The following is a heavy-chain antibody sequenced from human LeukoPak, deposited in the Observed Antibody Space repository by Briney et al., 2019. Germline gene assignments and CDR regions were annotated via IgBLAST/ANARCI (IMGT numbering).Heavy chain of an antibody. J-gene: IGHJ4*02. CDR2: IYYSGNT. CDR3: ARAVPYSSGWYLLDY. Sequence: SQTLSLTCTVSGGSISSGGYYWSWIRQHPGKGLEWIGCIYYSGNTNYNPSLKSRVTISVDTSKNQFSLKLSSVTPADTAVYYCARAVPYSSGWYLLDYWGQGTLVTVSS. CDR1: GGSISSGGYY. D-gene: IGHD6-19*01. V-gene: IGHV4-61*08.